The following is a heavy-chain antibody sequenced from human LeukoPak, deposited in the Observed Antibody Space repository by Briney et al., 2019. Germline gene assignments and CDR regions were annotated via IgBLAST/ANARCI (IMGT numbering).Heavy chain of an antibody. CDR3: AKAGKVVVAAWVFDY. Sequence: GGSLRLSCTASGFTFSDYYMTWIRQAPGKGLEWVSYISNSGYTIYYADSVKGRFTISRDNAKNSLYLQMNSLRAEDTAVYYCAKAGKVVVAAWVFDYWGQGTLVTVSS. D-gene: IGHD2-15*01. CDR1: GFTFSDYY. J-gene: IGHJ4*02. CDR2: ISNSGYTI. V-gene: IGHV3-11*01.